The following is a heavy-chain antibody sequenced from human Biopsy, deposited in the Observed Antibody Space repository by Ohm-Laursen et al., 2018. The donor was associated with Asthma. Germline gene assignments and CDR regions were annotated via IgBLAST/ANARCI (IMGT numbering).Heavy chain of an antibody. CDR2: IFHSGST. Sequence: SETLSLTCAVSGGSISNTNWWSWVRQSPGKGLEWLGEIFHSGSTNDNPSLSSRLTLSVDTSKNQFSLRLTSVTAADTAVYYCARGSSSRLSQWELLASGGKRAHSYYGMDVWGQGTTVTVSS. CDR1: GGSISNTNW. D-gene: IGHD1-26*01. CDR3: ARGSSSRLSQWELLASGGKRAHSYYGMDV. V-gene: IGHV4-4*02. J-gene: IGHJ6*02.